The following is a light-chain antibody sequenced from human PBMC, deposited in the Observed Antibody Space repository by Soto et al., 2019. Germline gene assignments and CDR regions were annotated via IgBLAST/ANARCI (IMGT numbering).Light chain of an antibody. J-gene: IGKJ1*01. Sequence: DIVLTQSPGTLSLSPGERATLSCRASQSVSSYLAWYQQKPGQAPRLLIYGASSRATGIPYRFSGSGSGTDFTLTISRLEPEDFAVYYCQQYGRPSRTFGQGTKVEIK. CDR2: GAS. CDR3: QQYGRPSRT. V-gene: IGKV3-20*01. CDR1: QSVSSY.